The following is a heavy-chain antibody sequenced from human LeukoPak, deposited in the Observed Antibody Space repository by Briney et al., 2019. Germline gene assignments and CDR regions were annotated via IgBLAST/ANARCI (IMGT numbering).Heavy chain of an antibody. D-gene: IGHD5-18*01. CDR3: AKRIQSAMATGY. V-gene: IGHV3-23*01. Sequence: GGSLRLSCAASGFTFSNAWMSWVRQAPGKGLEWVSDISGSGGSTYYADSVKGRFTISRDNPKNTLYLQMNSLRAEDTAVYYCAKRIQSAMATGYWGQGTLVTVSS. CDR2: ISGSGGST. J-gene: IGHJ4*02. CDR1: GFTFSNAW.